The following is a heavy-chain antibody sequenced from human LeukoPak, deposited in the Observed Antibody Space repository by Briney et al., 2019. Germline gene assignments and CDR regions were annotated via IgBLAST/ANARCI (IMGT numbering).Heavy chain of an antibody. D-gene: IGHD2-2*01. CDR3: ARGGLYCSSTSWECVVPETGRFDL. V-gene: IGHV4-34*01. J-gene: IGHJ5*02. Sequence: SETLSLTCAVYGGSFSGYYWSWIRQPPGKGLEWIGEINHSGSTNYNPSLKSRVTISVDTSKNQFSLKLSSVTAADTAVYYCARGGLYCSSTSWECVVPETGRFDLWGQGTLVTVSS. CDR2: INHSGST. CDR1: GGSFSGYY.